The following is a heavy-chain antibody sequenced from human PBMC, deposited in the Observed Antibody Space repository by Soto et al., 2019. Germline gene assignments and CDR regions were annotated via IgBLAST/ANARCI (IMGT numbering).Heavy chain of an antibody. CDR1: GFIFSNYG. CDR3: AKRGGVVGGSEGPFFES. CDR2: ISFDGKNR. V-gene: IGHV3-30*18. J-gene: IGHJ4*02. Sequence: QVQLVESGGGVVQPGKSLRLSCAASGFIFSNYGMHWVRQAPGKGLEWVALISFDGKNRNYADSVKGRFTIYRDNPKNPLYLEMNSLRPEDTAFYYCAKRGGVVGGSEGPFFESWGQGTLVTVSS. D-gene: IGHD2-15*01.